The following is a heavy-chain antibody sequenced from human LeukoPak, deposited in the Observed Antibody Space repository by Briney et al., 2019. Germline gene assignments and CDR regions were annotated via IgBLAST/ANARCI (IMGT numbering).Heavy chain of an antibody. CDR1: GFTFSTYW. Sequence: PGGSLRLSCAASGFTFSTYWMSWVRQAPGKGLEWVAHIKQDRSEKYYVDSVKGRFTIARDNAKNSLYPQMNSLRAEDTAVYYCARDPSRGYNYGYGDYWGQGTLVIVSS. V-gene: IGHV3-7*01. J-gene: IGHJ4*02. D-gene: IGHD5-18*01. CDR2: IKQDRSEK. CDR3: ARDPSRGYNYGYGDY.